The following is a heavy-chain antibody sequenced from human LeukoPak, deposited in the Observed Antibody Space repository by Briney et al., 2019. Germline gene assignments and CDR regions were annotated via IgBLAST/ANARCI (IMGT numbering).Heavy chain of an antibody. D-gene: IGHD3-16*01. J-gene: IGHJ4*02. CDR3: ATGYRTGGDFDY. Sequence: GASVKVSCKVSGYTLTELSMHWVRQAPGKRLEWMGGFDPEDGETIYAQKFQGRVTMTEDTSTDTAYLELSSLRSEDTAVYYCATGYRTGGDFDYWGQGTLVTVSS. CDR2: FDPEDGET. CDR1: GYTLTELS. V-gene: IGHV1-24*01.